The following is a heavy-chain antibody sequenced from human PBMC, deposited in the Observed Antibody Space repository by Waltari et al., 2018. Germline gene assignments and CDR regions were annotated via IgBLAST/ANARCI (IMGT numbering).Heavy chain of an antibody. CDR3: ARVYSSYYYYMDV. V-gene: IGHV4-59*01. J-gene: IGHJ6*03. CDR2: IYYSGCT. CDR1: GGSISSYY. D-gene: IGHD5-18*01. Sequence: QVQLQESGPGLVKPSETLSLTCTVSGGSISSYYWIWIRQPPGKGLEWIGYIYYSGCTNYNPSLKSRVTITVDTSKNQFSLKLSSVTAADTAVYYCARVYSSYYYYMDVWGKGTTVTVSS.